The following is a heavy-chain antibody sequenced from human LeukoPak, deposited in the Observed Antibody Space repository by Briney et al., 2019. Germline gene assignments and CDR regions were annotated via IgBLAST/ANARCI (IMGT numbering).Heavy chain of an antibody. J-gene: IGHJ3*02. CDR3: ARERSSIAARRGGAFDI. CDR1: GGTFSSYA. CDR2: IIPIFSTA. Sequence: GASVKVSCKASGGTFSSYAISWVRQAPGQGLEWMGGIIPIFSTANYAQKFQGRVTITTDESTSTAYMELSSLRSEDTAVYYCARERSSIAARRGGAFDIWGQGTMVTVSS. D-gene: IGHD6-6*01. V-gene: IGHV1-69*05.